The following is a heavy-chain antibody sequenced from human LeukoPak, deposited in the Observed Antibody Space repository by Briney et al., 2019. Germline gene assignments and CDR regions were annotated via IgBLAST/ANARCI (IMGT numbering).Heavy chain of an antibody. CDR1: GFTFSSYA. CDR2: ISYDGSNK. D-gene: IGHD2-15*01. J-gene: IGHJ6*02. V-gene: IGHV3-30*14. CDR3: ARGGCSGGSCYSPHYYYYGMDV. Sequence: GGSLRLSCAASGFTFSSYAMHWVRQAPGKGLEWVAVISYDGSNKYYADSVKGRFTISRDNSKNTLYLQMNSLRAEDTAVYYCARGGCSGGSCYSPHYYYYGMDVWGQGTTVTVSS.